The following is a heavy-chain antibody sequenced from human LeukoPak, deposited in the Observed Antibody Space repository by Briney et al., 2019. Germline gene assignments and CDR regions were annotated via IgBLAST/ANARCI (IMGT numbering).Heavy chain of an antibody. V-gene: IGHV4-39*01. J-gene: IGHJ4*02. CDR1: GGSISSSSYY. D-gene: IGHD5-18*01. Sequence: KPSETLSLTCTVSGGSISSSSYYWGWIRQPPGKGLEWIGSIYYSGSTYYNPSLKSRVTISVDTSKNQFSLKLSSVTAADTAVYYCTRHYNTAMVTTYFDYWGQGTLVTVSS. CDR2: IYYSGST. CDR3: TRHYNTAMVTTYFDY.